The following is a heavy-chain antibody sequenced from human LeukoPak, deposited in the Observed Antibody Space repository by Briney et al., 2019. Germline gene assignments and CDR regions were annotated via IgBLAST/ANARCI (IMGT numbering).Heavy chain of an antibody. CDR3: ARSTFVVVVAAHFDY. Sequence: QPGGSLRLSCAASGFTFSSYAMHWVRQAPGKGLEWVAVISYDGSNKYYADSVKGRFTISRDNSKNTLYLQMNSLRAEDTAVYYCARSTFVVVVAAHFDYWGQGTLVTVSS. D-gene: IGHD2-15*01. CDR1: GFTFSSYA. V-gene: IGHV3-30-3*01. CDR2: ISYDGSNK. J-gene: IGHJ4*02.